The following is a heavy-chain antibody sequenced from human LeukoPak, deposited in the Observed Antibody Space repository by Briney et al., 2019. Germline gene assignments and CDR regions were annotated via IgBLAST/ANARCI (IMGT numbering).Heavy chain of an antibody. CDR1: GGSISSSSNY. CDR2: IYYSGST. V-gene: IGHV4-39*01. Sequence: SETLSLTCSVSGGSISSSSNYWGWIRQPPGKGLEWIGSIYYSGSTYYNPSLKSRVTISVDTSKNQFSLKLSSVTAADTAAYYCARHPYYYERRGYPRFLDYWGQGTLVTVSS. J-gene: IGHJ4*02. D-gene: IGHD3-22*01. CDR3: ARHPYYYERRGYPRFLDY.